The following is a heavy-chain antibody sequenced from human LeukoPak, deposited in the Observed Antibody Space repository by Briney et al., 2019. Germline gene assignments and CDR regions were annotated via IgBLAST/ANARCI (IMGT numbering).Heavy chain of an antibody. CDR2: INSDGSST. Sequence: GGSLRLSCAASGFTFSSYWMHWARQAPGKGLVWVSRINSDGSSTSYADSVKGRFTISRDNAKNTLYLQMNSLRAEDTAVYYCARDRLEVSYYYYYYMDVWGKGTTVTVSS. V-gene: IGHV3-74*01. CDR1: GFTFSSYW. J-gene: IGHJ6*03. CDR3: ARDRLEVSYYYYYYMDV.